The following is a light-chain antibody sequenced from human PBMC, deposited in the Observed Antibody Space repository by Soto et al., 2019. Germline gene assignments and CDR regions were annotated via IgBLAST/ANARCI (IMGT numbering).Light chain of an antibody. J-gene: IGLJ1*01. CDR1: TGAVTSGHY. V-gene: IGLV7-46*01. CDR2: DTN. Sequence: QAVVTQEPSLTVSPGGTVTLTCGSSTGAVTSGHYPHWFQQKPGQAPRTLIYDTNNKHPWTPARFSGSLLGGKAALTLSGAQPEDEADYYCLVISGAVGEVFGTGTKVTVL. CDR3: LVISGAVGEV.